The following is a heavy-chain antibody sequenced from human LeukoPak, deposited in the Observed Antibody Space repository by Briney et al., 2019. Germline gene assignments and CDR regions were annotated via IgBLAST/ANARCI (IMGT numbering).Heavy chain of an antibody. D-gene: IGHD2-2*01. V-gene: IGHV4-34*01. Sequence: SETLSLTCAVYGGSFSGYYWSWIRQPPGKGLEWIGEINHSGSTNYNPSLKSRVTISVDTSKNQFSLKLSSVTAADTAVNYCARGLRYCSSTSCSRNWFDPWGQGTLVTVSS. CDR3: ARGLRYCSSTSCSRNWFDP. J-gene: IGHJ5*02. CDR1: GGSFSGYY. CDR2: INHSGST.